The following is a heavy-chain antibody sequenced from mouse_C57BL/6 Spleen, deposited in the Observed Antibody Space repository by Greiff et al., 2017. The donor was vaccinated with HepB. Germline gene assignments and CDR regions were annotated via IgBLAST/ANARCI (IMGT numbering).Heavy chain of an antibody. CDR3: ARYDYDEGYYFDY. Sequence: EVKLVESGPELVKPGASVKISCKASGYSFTGYYMNWVKQSPEKSLEWIGEINPSTGGTTYSQKFKAKATLTVDKSSSTAYMQLKSLTSEDSAVYYGARYDYDEGYYFDYWGQGTTLTVSS. CDR1: GYSFTGYY. D-gene: IGHD2-4*01. CDR2: INPSTGGT. J-gene: IGHJ2*01. V-gene: IGHV1-42*01.